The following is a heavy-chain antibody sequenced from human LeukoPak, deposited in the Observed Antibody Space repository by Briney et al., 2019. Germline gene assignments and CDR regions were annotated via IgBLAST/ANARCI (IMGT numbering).Heavy chain of an antibody. CDR2: IKQDGSET. Sequence: GGSLRLSCAASGFTFSSSAMSWVRQAPGKGLEWVANIKQDGSETYYVDSVKGRFTISRDNAKNSLWLQMNRLRAEDTAVHYCARGDRVGTTTGHFDYWGQGTLVTVSS. V-gene: IGHV3-7*03. CDR1: GFTFSSSA. CDR3: ARGDRVGTTTGHFDY. D-gene: IGHD1-26*01. J-gene: IGHJ4*02.